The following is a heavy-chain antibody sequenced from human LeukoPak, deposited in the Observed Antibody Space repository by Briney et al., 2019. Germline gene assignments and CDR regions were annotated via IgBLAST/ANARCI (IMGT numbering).Heavy chain of an antibody. CDR3: AKGPPWELLGGGYFDY. J-gene: IGHJ4*02. V-gene: IGHV3-30*18. CDR2: ISYDGSNK. D-gene: IGHD1-26*01. CDR1: GFTFSSYG. Sequence: GGSLRLSCAASGFTFSSYGMHWVRQAPGKGLEWVAVISYDGSNKYYADSVKGRFTISRDNSKNTLYLQMNSLRAEDTAVYYCAKGPPWELLGGGYFDYWGQGTLVTVSS.